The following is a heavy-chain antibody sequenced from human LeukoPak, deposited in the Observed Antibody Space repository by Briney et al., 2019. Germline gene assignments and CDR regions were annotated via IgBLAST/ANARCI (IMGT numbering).Heavy chain of an antibody. CDR2: ISYDGSNK. V-gene: IGHV3-30*04. D-gene: IGHD2-2*01. CDR3: AGPSSSTLWGYFDY. Sequence: GGSLRLSCAASGFTFSSYAMHWVGQAPGKGLEWVAVISYDGSNKYYADSVKGRFTISRDNSKNTLYLQMNSLRAEDTAVYYCAGPSSSTLWGYFDYWGQGTLVTVSS. CDR1: GFTFSSYA. J-gene: IGHJ4*02.